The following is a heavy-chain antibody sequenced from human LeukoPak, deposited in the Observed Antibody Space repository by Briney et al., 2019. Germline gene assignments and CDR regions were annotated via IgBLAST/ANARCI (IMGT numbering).Heavy chain of an antibody. CDR3: ARTYDTTRRDY. CDR2: IYTSGST. V-gene: IGHV4-61*02. D-gene: IGHD3-22*01. J-gene: IGHJ4*02. CDR1: GGSISSGSYY. Sequence: PSETLSLTCTVSGGSISSGSYYWSWIRQPAGKGLEWIGRIYTSGSTNYNPSLKSRVTISVDTSKNQFSLKLSSVTAAGTAVYYCARTYDTTRRDYWGQGTLVTVSS.